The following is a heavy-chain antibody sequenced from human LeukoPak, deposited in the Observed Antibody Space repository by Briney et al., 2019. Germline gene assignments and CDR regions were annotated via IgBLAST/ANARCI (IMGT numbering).Heavy chain of an antibody. Sequence: GGSLRLSCAASGFTFSSYGMHWVRQAPGKGLEWVAAISYDGSNKYYADSVKGRFTISRDNSKNTLYLQMNSLRAEDTAVYYCAKETAVAGTDYWGQGTLVTVSS. V-gene: IGHV3-30*18. CDR3: AKETAVAGTDY. CDR1: GFTFSSYG. J-gene: IGHJ4*02. CDR2: ISYDGSNK. D-gene: IGHD6-19*01.